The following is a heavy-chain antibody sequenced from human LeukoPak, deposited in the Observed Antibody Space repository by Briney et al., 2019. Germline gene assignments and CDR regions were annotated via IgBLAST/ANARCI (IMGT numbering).Heavy chain of an antibody. V-gene: IGHV3-20*04. CDR1: GFTFDDYG. Sequence: PGGSLRLSCAASGFTFDDYGMSWVRQAPGKGLEWVSGINWNGGSTGYADSVKGRFTISRDNAKNSLYLQMNSLRAEDTAVYYCAREASLSTVARNYYYMDVWGKGTTVTVSS. D-gene: IGHD2/OR15-2a*01. CDR3: AREASLSTVARNYYYMDV. J-gene: IGHJ6*03. CDR2: INWNGGST.